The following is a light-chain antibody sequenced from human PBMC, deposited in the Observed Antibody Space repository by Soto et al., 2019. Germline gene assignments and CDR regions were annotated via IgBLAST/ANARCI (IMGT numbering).Light chain of an antibody. V-gene: IGKV1-5*03. J-gene: IGKJ2*01. CDR1: QSVRIW. Sequence: DIPMTQSPSTLSASVGDTVTITCRASQSVRIWLAWYQQKPGRAPKLLIYKASSLVSGVSSSFSGSGSGTEFTLTISGLQPDEFATYYCQQYENYPYTFGQGTKLDMK. CDR2: KAS. CDR3: QQYENYPYT.